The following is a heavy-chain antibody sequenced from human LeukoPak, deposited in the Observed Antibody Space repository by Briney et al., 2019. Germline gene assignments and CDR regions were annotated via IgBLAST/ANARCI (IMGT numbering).Heavy chain of an antibody. CDR1: GGSISSDRYY. D-gene: IGHD2-15*01. CDR2: IYSGGTT. Sequence: SETLSLTCAVSGGSISSDRYYWGWIRQPPGKGLEWIGSIYSGGTTYYNPSLKSRVTISVDTSKNQFSLKLTSVTAADAAAYYCARHSRNCSGGYCYLYYWGQGTLVTVSS. V-gene: IGHV4-39*01. CDR3: ARHSRNCSGGYCYLYY. J-gene: IGHJ4*02.